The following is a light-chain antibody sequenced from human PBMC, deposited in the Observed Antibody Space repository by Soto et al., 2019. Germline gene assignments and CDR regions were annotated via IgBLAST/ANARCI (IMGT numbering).Light chain of an antibody. CDR3: QQRSNWLGT. CDR2: DAS. V-gene: IGKV3-11*01. J-gene: IGKJ2*01. Sequence: EIVLTQSPAILSLSPGERATLSCRASQSVSSYLAWYQQKPGQAPRLLIYDASNRATGIPARFSGSGSGTDFTLTISSLEPEDFAVYYCQQRSNWLGTFGQGTKLEIK. CDR1: QSVSSY.